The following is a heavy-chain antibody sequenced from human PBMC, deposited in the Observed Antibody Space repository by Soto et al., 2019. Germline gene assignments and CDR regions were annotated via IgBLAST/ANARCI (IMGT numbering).Heavy chain of an antibody. V-gene: IGHV4-59*01. CDR3: ARATYYDFWSGYYSTPYFDY. J-gene: IGHJ4*02. D-gene: IGHD3-3*01. CDR2: IYYSGST. CDR1: GGSISSYY. Sequence: PSETLSLTCTVSGGSISSYYWSWIRQPPGKGLEWIGYIYYSGSTNYNPSLKSRVTISVDTSKNQFSLKLSSVTAADTAVYYCARATYYDFWSGYYSTPYFDYWGQGTLVTVSS.